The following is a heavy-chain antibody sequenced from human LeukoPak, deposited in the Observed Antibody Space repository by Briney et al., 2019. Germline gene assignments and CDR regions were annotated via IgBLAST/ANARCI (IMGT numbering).Heavy chain of an antibody. Sequence: SETLSLTCSVSGDSISSYYWSWIRQPPGKGLEWIGYFYYNGITKYNPSPKSRITTSVDTSQNQFSLQLSSVTAADTAVYYCARWYGVSSSSYGFFYYGMDVWGQGTTVTVSS. D-gene: IGHD3-22*01. CDR2: FYYNGIT. J-gene: IGHJ6*02. CDR1: GDSISSYY. V-gene: IGHV4-59*01. CDR3: ARWYGVSSSSYGFFYYGMDV.